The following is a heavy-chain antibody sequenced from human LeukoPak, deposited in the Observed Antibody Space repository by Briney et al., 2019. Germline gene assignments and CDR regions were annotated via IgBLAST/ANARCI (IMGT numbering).Heavy chain of an antibody. D-gene: IGHD3-10*01. CDR2: IHPNNGDT. J-gene: IGHJ4*02. CDR3: ARDGPAQMVDLDY. CDR1: GYTFSGTGWY. V-gene: IGHV1-2*02. Sequence: GSVKVSCKASGYTFSGTGWYLYWLRQAPGQGLGCMGWIHPNNGDTAYAQKFEGRVAMTRDTSISTAYMELRRLRPDDTAVYFCARDGPAQMVDLDYWGQGTLVTVSS.